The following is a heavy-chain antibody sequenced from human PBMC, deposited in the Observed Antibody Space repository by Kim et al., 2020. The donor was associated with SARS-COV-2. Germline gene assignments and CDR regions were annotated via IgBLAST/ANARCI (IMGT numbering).Heavy chain of an antibody. CDR3: ARGGVAAFDI. J-gene: IGHJ3*02. D-gene: IGHD5-12*01. Sequence: SETLSLTCTVSGGSISSGDYYCNGIRQYPGRGLEWIGYISYSGSTYYNPSLRGRVTMSLDTSKNQFSLKLNSVSAADTAVFYCARGGVAAFDIWGQGTMVTVSS. CDR2: ISYSGST. CDR1: GGSISSGDYY. V-gene: IGHV4-31*03.